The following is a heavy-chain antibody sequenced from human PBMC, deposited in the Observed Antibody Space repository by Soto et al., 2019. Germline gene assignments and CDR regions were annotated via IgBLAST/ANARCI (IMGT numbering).Heavy chain of an antibody. CDR1: GDTFNFYS. J-gene: IGHJ4*02. V-gene: IGHV1-69*02. CDR3: ASTYGSGYRAFDY. CDR2: VNPILSMS. Sequence: QVQLVQSGAEVKRPGSSVKVSCKASGDTFNFYSINWVRQAPGVGLEWVGRVNPILSMSNYAQRFQGRVTMTADKSTRPAYMELSSLRAEDTAIYYGASTYGSGYRAFDYWGQGALVTVSS. D-gene: IGHD3-10*01.